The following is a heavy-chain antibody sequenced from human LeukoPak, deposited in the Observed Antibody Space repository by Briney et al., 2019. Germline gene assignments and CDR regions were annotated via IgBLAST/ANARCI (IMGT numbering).Heavy chain of an antibody. CDR2: IIPIFGTA. D-gene: IGHD1-26*01. CDR1: GGTFSSYA. V-gene: IGHV1-69*13. Sequence: SVNVCCKASGGTFSSYAISWVRQAPGQGLEWMGGIIPIFGTANYAQKFQGRVTITADESTSTAYMELSSLRSEDTAVYYCAREGYSGSYTFDYWGQGTLVTVSS. CDR3: AREGYSGSYTFDY. J-gene: IGHJ4*02.